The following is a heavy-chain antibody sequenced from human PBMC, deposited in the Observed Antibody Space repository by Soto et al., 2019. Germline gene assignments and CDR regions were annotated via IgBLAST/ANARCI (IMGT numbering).Heavy chain of an antibody. Sequence: GESLKISCKGSGYSFTSYWIGWVRQMPGKGLEWMGIIYPGDSDTRYSPSFQGQVTISADKSISTAYLQWSSLKASDTAMYYCARHLGWGGRGSYHHDAFDIWGQGTMVTVSS. J-gene: IGHJ3*02. CDR3: ARHLGWGGRGSYHHDAFDI. V-gene: IGHV5-51*01. D-gene: IGHD1-26*01. CDR1: GYSFTSYW. CDR2: IYPGDSDT.